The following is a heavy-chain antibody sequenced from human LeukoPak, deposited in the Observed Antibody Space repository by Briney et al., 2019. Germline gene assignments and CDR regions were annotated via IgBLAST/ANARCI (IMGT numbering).Heavy chain of an antibody. D-gene: IGHD6-19*01. J-gene: IGHJ4*02. CDR2: INPNSGGT. V-gene: IGHV1-2*02. Sequence: ASVKVSCKASGYTFTGYYMHWVRQPPGQGLEWMGWINPNSGGTNYAQKFQGRVTMTRDTSISTAYIELSRLRSDDTAVYYCARDLKAVAGTIYWGQGTLVTVSS. CDR1: GYTFTGYY. CDR3: ARDLKAVAGTIY.